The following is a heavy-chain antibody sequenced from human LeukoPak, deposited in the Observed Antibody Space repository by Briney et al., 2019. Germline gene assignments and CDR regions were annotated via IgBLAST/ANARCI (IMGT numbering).Heavy chain of an antibody. D-gene: IGHD2-2*01. CDR1: GFLFSSYR. J-gene: IGHJ4*02. V-gene: IGHV3-74*01. CDR2: INSGGSST. CDR3: APQEDCRRPSCQCDF. Sequence: PGGPLRLSCEASGFLFSSYRMHWVRQAPGKGLVWLSHINSGGSSTSYADSVKGRFTISRDNDKHTLYLQMNNLRPEDTAVYYCAPQEDCRRPSCQCDFWAQETLVSVST.